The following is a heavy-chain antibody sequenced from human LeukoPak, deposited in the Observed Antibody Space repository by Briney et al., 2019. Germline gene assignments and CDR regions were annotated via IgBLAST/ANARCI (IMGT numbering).Heavy chain of an antibody. J-gene: IGHJ5*02. Sequence: PGGSLRLSCTTSGFTFGDYTMSWVRQAPGKGLQWVGFIRSKAYGGTTEYAASVKGRFTISRDDSKSIAYLQMNSLKTEDTAVYYCTRADSSGYNWFDPWGQGTLVTVPS. D-gene: IGHD3-22*01. CDR2: IRSKAYGGTT. CDR1: GFTFGDYT. V-gene: IGHV3-49*04. CDR3: TRADSSGYNWFDP.